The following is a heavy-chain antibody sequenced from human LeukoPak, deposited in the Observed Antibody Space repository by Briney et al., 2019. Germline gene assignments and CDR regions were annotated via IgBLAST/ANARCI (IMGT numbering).Heavy chain of an antibody. CDR1: GGSISSGGYS. J-gene: IGHJ5*02. D-gene: IGHD2-15*01. Sequence: SETLSLTCAVSGGSISSGGYSWSWIRQPPGKGLEWIGYIYHSGSTYYNPSLKSRVTISVDRSKNQFSLKLSSVTAADTVVYYCARGYCSGGSCYGTNWCDPWGQGTLVTVSS. V-gene: IGHV4-30-2*01. CDR3: ARGYCSGGSCYGTNWCDP. CDR2: IYHSGST.